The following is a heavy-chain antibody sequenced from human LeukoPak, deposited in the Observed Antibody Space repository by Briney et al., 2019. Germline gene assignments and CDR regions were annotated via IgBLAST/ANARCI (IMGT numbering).Heavy chain of an antibody. CDR3: ARGGCSSTSCPIKD. J-gene: IGHJ4*02. CDR2: IYHSGST. V-gene: IGHV4-30-2*01. Sequence: SETLSLTCTVSGGSISSGGHYWSWIRQPPGKGLEWIGYIYHSGSTYYNPSLKSRVTISVDRSKNQFSLKLSSVTAADTAVYYCARGGCSSTSCPIKDWGQGTLVTVSS. CDR1: GGSISSGGHY. D-gene: IGHD2-2*01.